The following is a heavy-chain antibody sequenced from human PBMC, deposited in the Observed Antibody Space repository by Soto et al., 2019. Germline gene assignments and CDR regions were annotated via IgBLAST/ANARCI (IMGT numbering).Heavy chain of an antibody. V-gene: IGHV3-30-3*01. CDR3: ARDLGGAIDY. CDR1: GFTFSSYA. D-gene: IGHD3-16*01. J-gene: IGHJ4*02. CDR2: VSYDGSNK. Sequence: QVQLVESGGGVVQPGRSLGLSCAASGFTFSSYAMRWVRQAPGKGLDWVAVVSYDGSNKYYADSVKGRFTFSRDNSKNTLHLQRNSLRPEDTALYYCARDLGGAIDYWGQGTLVTVSS.